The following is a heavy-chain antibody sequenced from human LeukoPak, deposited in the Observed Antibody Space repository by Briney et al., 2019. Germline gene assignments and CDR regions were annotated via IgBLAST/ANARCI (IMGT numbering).Heavy chain of an antibody. CDR3: AKDRIAVAGTGRYYYYGMDV. V-gene: IGHV3-23*01. CDR2: ISGTGGST. Sequence: GGSLRLSCAASGFTFITYAMTWVPQAPGKGLEWVSAISGTGGSTYYADSVRGRFTISRDNSKNTLYLQMNSLRAEDTAVYYCAKDRIAVAGTGRYYYYGMDVWGQGTTVTVSS. CDR1: GFTFITYA. D-gene: IGHD6-19*01. J-gene: IGHJ6*02.